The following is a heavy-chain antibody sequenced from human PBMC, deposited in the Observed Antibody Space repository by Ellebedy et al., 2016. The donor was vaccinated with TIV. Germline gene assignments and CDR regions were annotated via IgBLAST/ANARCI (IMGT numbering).Heavy chain of an antibody. CDR2: IYSGGST. CDR1: GLTVSSNF. J-gene: IGHJ6*03. V-gene: IGHV3-53*01. D-gene: IGHD3-10*01. CDR3: ARVGKRGYYYMDV. Sequence: GGSLRLSXVASGLTVSSNFMNWVRQAPGKGLEWVSVIYSGGSTYYADSVKGRFSTSRDNSKNTLYLQINTLRAEDTAVYYCARVGKRGYYYMDVWGKGTTVTVSS.